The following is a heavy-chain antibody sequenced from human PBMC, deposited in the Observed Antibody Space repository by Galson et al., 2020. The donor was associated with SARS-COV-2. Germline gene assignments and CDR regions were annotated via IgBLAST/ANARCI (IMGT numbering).Heavy chain of an antibody. CDR1: GFTFSSYA. J-gene: IGHJ4*02. D-gene: IGHD1-26*01. CDR3: ARPRSGSYAGDVDY. V-gene: IGHV3-30-3*01. CDR2: ISYDGSTT. Sequence: GESLKISCAASGFTFSSYAMYWVRQAPGKGLEWVAVISYDGSTTYYADSLKGRFTISRDNSKNTLYLQMNSLRAEDTAVYYCARPRSGSYAGDVDYWGQGTLVTVSS.